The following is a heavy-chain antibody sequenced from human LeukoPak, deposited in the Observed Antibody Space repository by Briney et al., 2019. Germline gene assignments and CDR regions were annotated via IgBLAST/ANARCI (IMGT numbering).Heavy chain of an antibody. V-gene: IGHV3-30*04. CDR1: GFTFSSYA. Sequence: PGGSLRLSCAASGFTFSSYAMHWVRQAPGKGLEWVAVISYDGSNKYYADSVKGRFTISRDNSKNTLDLQMNSLRAEDTAVYYCVKDIPAWGSAFDNWGQGTLVTVSS. D-gene: IGHD7-27*01. J-gene: IGHJ4*02. CDR3: VKDIPAWGSAFDN. CDR2: ISYDGSNK.